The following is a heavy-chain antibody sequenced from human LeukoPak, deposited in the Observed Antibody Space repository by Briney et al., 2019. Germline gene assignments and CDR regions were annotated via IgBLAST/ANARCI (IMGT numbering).Heavy chain of an antibody. D-gene: IGHD6-13*01. V-gene: IGHV1-69*13. J-gene: IGHJ5*02. CDR3: ARLKRGIGAAGTSLRGWFDP. Sequence: SVMVSCKASGGTFSSYASTWVRQAPGQGLEWMGGIIPIFDTSNYAQKFQGRVTITSDDYTSTAYMELSSLRTDDAAVYYCARLKRGIGAAGTSLRGWFDPWGQGTLVTVSS. CDR1: GGTFSSYA. CDR2: IIPIFDTS.